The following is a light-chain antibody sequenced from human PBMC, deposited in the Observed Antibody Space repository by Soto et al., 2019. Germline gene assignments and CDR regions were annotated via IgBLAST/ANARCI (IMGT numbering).Light chain of an antibody. CDR2: AVN. J-gene: IGLJ1*01. V-gene: IGLV2-14*01. CDR1: STDVGAYDY. CDR3: SSYTTSRTYV. Sequence: QSALTQPASVSGSPGQSITISCTGTSTDVGAYDYVSWYQQHPGTAPKLMIYAVNYRPSGVSHRFSGSKSANTASLTISGLQAEDEADYYCSSYTTSRTYVFGAGTKVTVL.